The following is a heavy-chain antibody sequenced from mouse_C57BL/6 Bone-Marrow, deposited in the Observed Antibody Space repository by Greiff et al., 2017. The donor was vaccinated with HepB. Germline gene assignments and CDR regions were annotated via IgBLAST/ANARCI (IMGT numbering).Heavy chain of an antibody. D-gene: IGHD1-1*01. J-gene: IGHJ3*01. CDR3: ARQGYYGSSQAWFAY. CDR1: GFTFSDYY. V-gene: IGHV5-12*01. Sequence: EVKLVESGGGLVQPGGSLKLSCAASGFTFSDYYMYWVRQTPEKRLEWVAYISNGGGSTYYPDTVKGRFTISRDNAKNTLYLQMSRLKSEDTAMYYCARQGYYGSSQAWFAYWGQGTLVTVSA. CDR2: ISNGGGST.